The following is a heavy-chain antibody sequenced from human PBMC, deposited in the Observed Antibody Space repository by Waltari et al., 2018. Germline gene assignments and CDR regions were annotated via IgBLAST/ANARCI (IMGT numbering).Heavy chain of an antibody. V-gene: IGHV3-30*02. CDR1: GFVFSTYG. CDR3: AKSALAVAGSHFQY. CDR2: ISYDGTTK. J-gene: IGHJ1*01. D-gene: IGHD6-19*01. Sequence: QVQLVESGGGVVQPGGSLRLSCAASGFVFSTYGMPWLRQAPGKGLAWVACISYDGTTKYFADSVQGRFAISRDDSKNTVSLQMSNLRPDDTAVYYCAKSALAVAGSHFQYWGQGTRVTVSS.